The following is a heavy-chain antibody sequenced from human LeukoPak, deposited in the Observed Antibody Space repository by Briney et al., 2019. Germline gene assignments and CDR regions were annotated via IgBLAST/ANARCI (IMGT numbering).Heavy chain of an antibody. CDR1: GFTFSDYW. D-gene: IGHD5-24*01. CDR3: ARWLELMRNFDW. CDR2: IKQDGSEK. Sequence: GGSLRLSCVGSGFTFSDYWMSWVRQAPGKGLEWVANIKQDGSEKDYVDAPKGRFTISRDNAKNSLYLQMNSLRAEDTAVYYCARWLELMRNFDWWGQGTLVTVSS. V-gene: IGHV3-7*01. J-gene: IGHJ4*02.